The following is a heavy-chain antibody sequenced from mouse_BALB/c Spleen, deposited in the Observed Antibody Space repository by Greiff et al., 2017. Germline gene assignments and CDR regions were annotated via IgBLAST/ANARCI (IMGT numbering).Heavy chain of an antibody. CDR3: ARGHYYGYIWFAY. Sequence: QVQLQQSGAELMKPGASVKISCKATGYTFSSYWIEWVKQRPGHGLEWIGEILPGSGSTNYNEKFKGKATFTADTSSNTAYMQLSSLTSEDSAVYYCARGHYYGYIWFAYWGQGTLVTVSA. D-gene: IGHD1-2*01. CDR1: GYTFSSYW. CDR2: ILPGSGST. J-gene: IGHJ3*01. V-gene: IGHV1-9*01.